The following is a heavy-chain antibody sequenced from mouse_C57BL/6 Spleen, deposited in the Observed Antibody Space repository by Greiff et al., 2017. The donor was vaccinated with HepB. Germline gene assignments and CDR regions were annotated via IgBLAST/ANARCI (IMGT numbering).Heavy chain of an antibody. CDR3: ARYGNYGYFDV. J-gene: IGHJ1*03. V-gene: IGHV3-6*01. D-gene: IGHD2-1*01. CDR1: GYSITSGYY. Sequence: EVQLQESGPGLVKPSQSLSLTCSVTGYSITSGYYWNWIRQFPGNNLEWMGYISYDGSNNYNPSLKNRISITRDTSKNQFFLKLNSVTTEDTATYYCARYGNYGYFDVWGTGTTVTVSS. CDR2: ISYDGSN.